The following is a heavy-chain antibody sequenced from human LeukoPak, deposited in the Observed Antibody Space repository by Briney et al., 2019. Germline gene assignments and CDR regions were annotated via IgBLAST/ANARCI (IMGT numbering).Heavy chain of an antibody. Sequence: SETLSLTCTVSGGSISRGTYYWGWIRQPPGKGLQWIGSISYSGNTYPNPSLASRVTMSVDTSKNQFSLKLSSVTAADTAVYYCGRDRRATYYYDSSGYYSDFWGQGTLVTVSS. V-gene: IGHV4-39*07. D-gene: IGHD3-22*01. J-gene: IGHJ4*02. CDR2: ISYSGNT. CDR1: GGSISRGTYY. CDR3: GRDRRATYYYDSSGYYSDF.